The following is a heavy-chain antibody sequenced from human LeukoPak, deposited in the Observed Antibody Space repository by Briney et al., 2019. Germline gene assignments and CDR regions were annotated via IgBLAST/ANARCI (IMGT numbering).Heavy chain of an antibody. V-gene: IGHV4-39*01. Sequence: SETLSLTCTVSGGSISSSSYYWGWIRQPPGKGLEWIGSIYYSGSTYYNPSLKSRATISVDTSKNLFSLKLSSVTAADTAVYYCARSYYDFWTRGSVNNYFDHWGQGTLVTVSS. CDR1: GGSISSSSYY. J-gene: IGHJ4*02. CDR3: ARSYYDFWTRGSVNNYFDH. D-gene: IGHD3-3*01. CDR2: IYYSGST.